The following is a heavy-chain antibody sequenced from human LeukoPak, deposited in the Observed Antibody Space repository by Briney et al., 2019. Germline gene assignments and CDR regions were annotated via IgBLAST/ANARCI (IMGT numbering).Heavy chain of an antibody. CDR1: GYTFTSYD. V-gene: IGHV1-8*03. D-gene: IGHD6-13*01. Sequence: ASVKVSCKASGYTFTSYDINWVRQATGQGLEWMGWMNPNSGNTGYAQKFQGRVTITRNTSISTAYMELSSLRSEDTAVYYCARAMSIAAAGRSPFDYWGQGTPVTVSS. J-gene: IGHJ4*02. CDR3: ARAMSIAAAGRSPFDY. CDR2: MNPNSGNT.